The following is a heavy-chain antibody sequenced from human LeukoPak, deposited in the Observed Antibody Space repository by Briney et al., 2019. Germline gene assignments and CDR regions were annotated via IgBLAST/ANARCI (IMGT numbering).Heavy chain of an antibody. CDR3: ARGKFLRYSSSSQNFDY. CDR1: GGSISSSSHY. CDR2: IYYSGST. Sequence: SETLSLTCTVSGGSISSSSHYWGWIRQPPGKGLEWIGSIYYSGSTNYNPSLKSRVTISVDTSKNQFSLKLNSVTAADTAVYYCARGKFLRYSSSSQNFDYWGQGTLVTVSS. V-gene: IGHV4-39*07. D-gene: IGHD6-6*01. J-gene: IGHJ4*02.